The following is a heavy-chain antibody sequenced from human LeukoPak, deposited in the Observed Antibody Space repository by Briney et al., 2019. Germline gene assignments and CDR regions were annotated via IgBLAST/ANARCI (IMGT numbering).Heavy chain of an antibody. CDR2: ISWNSGSI. J-gene: IGHJ4*02. CDR1: GFTFDDYA. D-gene: IGHD3-22*01. Sequence: GGSLRLSCAASGFTFDDYAMHWVRQAPGKGLEWVSGISWNSGSIGYADSVKGRFTISRDNAKNSLYLQMNSLRAEDTALYYCAKGIYYDSNFDYWGQGTLVTVPS. CDR3: AKGIYYDSNFDY. V-gene: IGHV3-9*01.